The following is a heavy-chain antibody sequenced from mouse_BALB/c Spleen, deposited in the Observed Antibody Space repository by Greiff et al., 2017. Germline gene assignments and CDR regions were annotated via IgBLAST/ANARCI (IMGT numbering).Heavy chain of an antibody. CDR2: ISDGGSYT. CDR3: AREGDDVDFDY. D-gene: IGHD2-12*01. V-gene: IGHV5-4*02. Sequence: EVKLVESGGGLVKPGGSLKLSCAASGFTFSDYYMYWVRQTPEKRLEWVATISDGGSYTYYPDSVKGRFTIPRDNAKNNLYLQMSSLKSEDTAMYYCAREGDDVDFDYWGQGTTLTVSS. J-gene: IGHJ2*01. CDR1: GFTFSDYY.